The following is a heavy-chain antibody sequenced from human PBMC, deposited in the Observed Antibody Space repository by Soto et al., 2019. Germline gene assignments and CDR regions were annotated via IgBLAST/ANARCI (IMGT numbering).Heavy chain of an antibody. CDR1: GGSFSGYY. CDR3: ATSYGNAWYTY. Sequence: SETLFLTCAVYGGSFSGYYWSWIRQPPGKGLEWIGEINHSGSTNYNPSLKSRLTISVDRSKNQFTLQLTSVTVEDTAVYYCATSYGNAWYTYWGQGTQVTVSS. J-gene: IGHJ4*02. V-gene: IGHV4-34*01. D-gene: IGHD6-13*01. CDR2: INHSGST.